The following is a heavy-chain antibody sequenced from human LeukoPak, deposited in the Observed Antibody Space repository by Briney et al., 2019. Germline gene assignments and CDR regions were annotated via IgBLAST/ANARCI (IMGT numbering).Heavy chain of an antibody. V-gene: IGHV4-59*01. CDR3: ARAYGSESYYYYYYMDV. D-gene: IGHD3-10*01. Sequence: TSETLSLTCTVSGGSISSYYWSWIRQPPGKGLEWIGYIYYSGSTNYKPSLESRVTISVDTSKNQFSLKLSSVTAADTAVYYCARAYGSESYYYYYYMDVWGKGTTVTISS. J-gene: IGHJ6*03. CDR2: IYYSGST. CDR1: GGSISSYY.